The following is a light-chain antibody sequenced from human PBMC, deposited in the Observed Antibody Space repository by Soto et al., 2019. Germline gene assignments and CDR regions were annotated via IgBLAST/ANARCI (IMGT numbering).Light chain of an antibody. CDR3: QPYNSYSRT. Sequence: DIRMTQSAATLSASFGDRVTITCWASRSIDSWLAWYQHKPGKAPKLLIFKASTLETGVPSRFSGSGYETEFNLTISSLQTDDSATYYCQPYNSYSRTFGQGTKVDIK. V-gene: IGKV1-5*03. J-gene: IGKJ1*01. CDR2: KAS. CDR1: RSIDSW.